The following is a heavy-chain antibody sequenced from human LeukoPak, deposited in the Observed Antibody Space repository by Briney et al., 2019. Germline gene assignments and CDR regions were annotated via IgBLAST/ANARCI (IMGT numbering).Heavy chain of an antibody. Sequence: PGGSLRLSCAASGFAFSSDWMHWVRQAPGKGLVWVSRINSDGSSTTYADSVKGRFTISRDNSKNTVYLQMNTLRAEDTAVYFCAKDVVVVPATPFLGAFDIWGQGTMVTVSS. CDR2: INSDGSST. CDR1: GFAFSSDW. V-gene: IGHV3-74*03. CDR3: AKDVVVVPATPFLGAFDI. D-gene: IGHD2-15*01. J-gene: IGHJ3*02.